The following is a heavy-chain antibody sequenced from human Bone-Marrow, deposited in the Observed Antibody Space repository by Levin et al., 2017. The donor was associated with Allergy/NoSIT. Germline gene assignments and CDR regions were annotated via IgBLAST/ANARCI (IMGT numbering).Heavy chain of an antibody. V-gene: IGHV3-23*01. CDR1: GFTFSNYA. CDR2: ISDSGGRT. Sequence: GGSLRLSCAASGFTFSNYAMSWVRQAPGKGLEWVSGISDSGGRTWYADSVKGRFTISRDNSKNTLYLQMNSLRAEDTAVYYCAKGTDYSSASPFDNWGQGALVTVSS. J-gene: IGHJ4*02. CDR3: AKGTDYSSASPFDN. D-gene: IGHD6-6*01.